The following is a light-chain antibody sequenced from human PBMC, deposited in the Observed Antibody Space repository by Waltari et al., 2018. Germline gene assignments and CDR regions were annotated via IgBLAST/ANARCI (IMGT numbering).Light chain of an antibody. CDR1: SSDVGSYNR. CDR2: EVS. J-gene: IGLJ2*01. CDR3: SSYTSSSTDVV. V-gene: IGLV2-18*02. Sequence: QSALTQPPSVSGSPGQSVTISCTGTSSDVGSYNRVSWYQRPPGTAPKLMIYEVSNRPSGVHDRVSGSKSGNTASLTISGLQAEDEADYYCSSYTSSSTDVVFGGGTKLTVL.